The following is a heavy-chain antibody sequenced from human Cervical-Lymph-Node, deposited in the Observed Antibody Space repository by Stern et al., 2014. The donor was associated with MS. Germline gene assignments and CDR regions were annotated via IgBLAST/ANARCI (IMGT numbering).Heavy chain of an antibody. CDR2: ISYDGSNK. Sequence: DQLVESGGGVVQPGRSLRLSCAASGFTFSRYAMHWVRQAPGKGLAWVAVISYDGSNKYYADSVKGRFTISRDNSKNTLYLQVNSLRPGDTAVYYCASGSGSDRGYYYGMDVWGQGTTVTVSS. CDR1: GFTFSRYA. J-gene: IGHJ6*02. V-gene: IGHV3-30-3*01. CDR3: ASGSGSDRGYYYGMDV. D-gene: IGHD3-10*01.